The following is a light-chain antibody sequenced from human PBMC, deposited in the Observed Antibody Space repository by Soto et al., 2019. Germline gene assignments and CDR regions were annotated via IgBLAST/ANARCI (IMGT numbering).Light chain of an antibody. V-gene: IGKV1-27*01. CDR3: QKYNCAPLT. J-gene: IGKJ5*01. Sequence: IERHPSPSSLSASVGDRVGITCRASQAINNYLAWYQQKPGKFPKLLIYAASTLHPGVPSRFSGSGSGTDFTLTISSLQPEDVATYYCQKYNCAPLTFGPGRLLEIK. CDR1: QAINNY. CDR2: AAS.